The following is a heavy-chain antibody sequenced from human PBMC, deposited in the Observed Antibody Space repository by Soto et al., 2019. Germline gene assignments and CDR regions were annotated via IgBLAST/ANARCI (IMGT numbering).Heavy chain of an antibody. CDR3: AREQSGHFDY. J-gene: IGHJ4*02. Sequence: GESLKISCKGSGDNFAGYWIAWVRQMPGKGLELMGIIYPSDSDTRYRPSFQGQVTISADKSISSAYLQWSSLRASDTAMYYCAREQSGHFDYWCQAPLGTLS. D-gene: IGHD6-19*01. V-gene: IGHV5-51*01. CDR2: IYPSDSDT. CDR1: GDNFAGYW.